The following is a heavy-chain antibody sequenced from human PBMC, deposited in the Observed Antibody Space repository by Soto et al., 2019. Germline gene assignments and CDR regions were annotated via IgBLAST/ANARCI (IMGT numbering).Heavy chain of an antibody. J-gene: IGHJ6*02. D-gene: IGHD3-9*01. V-gene: IGHV5-51*01. Sequence: PGESLKISCKGSGYSFTSYWIGWVRQMPGKGLEWMGIIYPGDSDTRYSPSFQGQVTISADKSISTAYLQWSSLKASDTAMYYCARLPPDFDWLSLSYYYGMDVWGQGTTVTVSS. CDR1: GYSFTSYW. CDR3: ARLPPDFDWLSLSYYYGMDV. CDR2: IYPGDSDT.